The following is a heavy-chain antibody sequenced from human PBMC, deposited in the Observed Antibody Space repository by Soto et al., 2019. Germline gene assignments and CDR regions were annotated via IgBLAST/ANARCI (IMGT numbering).Heavy chain of an antibody. V-gene: IGHV4-59*01. CDR1: GGSISSYY. CDR2: IYYSGST. Sequence: SETLSLTCTVSGGSISSYYWSWIRQPPGKGLEWIGYIYYSGSTNYNPSLKSRVTISVDTSKNQFSLKLSSVTAADTAVYYCATLIPRDFFFDYWGQGTLVTVSS. CDR3: ATLIPRDFFFDY. D-gene: IGHD3-3*01. J-gene: IGHJ4*02.